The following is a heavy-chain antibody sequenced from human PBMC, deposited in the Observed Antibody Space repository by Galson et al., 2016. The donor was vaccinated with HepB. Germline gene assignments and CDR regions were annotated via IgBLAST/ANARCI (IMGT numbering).Heavy chain of an antibody. V-gene: IGHV1-69*01. D-gene: IGHD1-14*01. Sequence: SCAASGFTFSDYYMSWVRQAPGQGLEWMGGISPSFGTANYTQKFQGRVTLTADESTSTAYMELSSLRSEDTAVYYCARLTTEDAFDIWGQGTMVTVSS. CDR1: GFTFSDYY. CDR2: ISPSFGTA. J-gene: IGHJ3*02. CDR3: ARLTTEDAFDI.